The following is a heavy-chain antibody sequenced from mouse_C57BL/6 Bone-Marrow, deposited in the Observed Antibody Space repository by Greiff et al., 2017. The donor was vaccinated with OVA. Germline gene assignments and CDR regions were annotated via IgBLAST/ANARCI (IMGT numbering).Heavy chain of an antibody. J-gene: IGHJ1*03. CDR1: GFSLTSYG. CDR3: AKMPFYYGNYVPWYFDV. CDR2: IWRGGST. V-gene: IGHV2-5*01. Sequence: QVQLKESGPGLVQPSQSLSITCTVSGFSLTSYGVHWVRQSPGKGLEWLGVIWRGGSTDYNAAFMSRLSITKDNSKSQVFFKMNSLQADDTAIYYCAKMPFYYGNYVPWYFDVWGTGTTVTVSS. D-gene: IGHD2-1*01.